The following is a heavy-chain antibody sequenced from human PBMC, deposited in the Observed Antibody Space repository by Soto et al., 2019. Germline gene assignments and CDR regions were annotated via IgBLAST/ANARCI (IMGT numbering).Heavy chain of an antibody. D-gene: IGHD4-17*01. Sequence: QVQLVESGGGVVQPGRSLRLSCVASGFTFSSYGMHWVRQAPGKGLEWVAVISYDGSNKYYADSVKGRFTISRDNSKNTLYLQINSLRAEDTAVYYCARTTAPSGALDVWGQGTTVTVSS. CDR3: ARTTAPSGALDV. CDR2: ISYDGSNK. V-gene: IGHV3-30*03. J-gene: IGHJ6*02. CDR1: GFTFSSYG.